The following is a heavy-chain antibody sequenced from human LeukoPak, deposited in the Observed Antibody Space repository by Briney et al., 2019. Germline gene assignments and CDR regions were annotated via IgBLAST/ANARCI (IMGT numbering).Heavy chain of an antibody. Sequence: SETLSLTCTVSGGSISSGDYYWSWIRQPPGKGLEWIGYIYYSGSTYYNPSLKSRVTISVDTSKNQFSLKLSSVTAADTAVYYCARADPTYGDSDDVFDIWGQGTMVTVSS. D-gene: IGHD4-17*01. CDR1: GGSISSGDYY. CDR2: IYYSGST. CDR3: ARADPTYGDSDDVFDI. J-gene: IGHJ3*02. V-gene: IGHV4-30-4*01.